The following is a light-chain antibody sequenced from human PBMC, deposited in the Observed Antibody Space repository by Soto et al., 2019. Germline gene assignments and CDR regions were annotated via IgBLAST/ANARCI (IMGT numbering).Light chain of an antibody. CDR3: QQYNNWPPFT. CDR2: GAS. J-gene: IGKJ3*01. Sequence: EIVMTQSPATLSVSPGERVTLSCRASQSVSSSLAWYQQKPGQAPRLLIYGASTRATGIPARFSGSGSGTAFTPTISSLQSADFAVYYCQQYNNWPPFTFGPGTKVDIK. V-gene: IGKV3-15*01. CDR1: QSVSSS.